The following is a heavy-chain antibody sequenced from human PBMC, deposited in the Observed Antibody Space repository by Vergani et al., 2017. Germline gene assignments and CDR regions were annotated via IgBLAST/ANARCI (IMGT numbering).Heavy chain of an antibody. Sequence: QVQLQESGPGLVKPSQTLSLTCTVSGGSISSGSYYWSWIRQPAGKGLEWIGRIYTSGSTNYNPSLKSRVTMSVDTSKNQFSLKLSSVTAADTAVYYCARRDSSSPALDYWGQGTLVTVSS. V-gene: IGHV4-61*02. CDR3: ARRDSSSPALDY. J-gene: IGHJ4*02. D-gene: IGHD6-6*01. CDR2: IYTSGST. CDR1: GGSISSGSYY.